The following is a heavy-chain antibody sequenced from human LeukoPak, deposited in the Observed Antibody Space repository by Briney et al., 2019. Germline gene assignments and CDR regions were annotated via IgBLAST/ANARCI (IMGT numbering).Heavy chain of an antibody. J-gene: IGHJ4*02. Sequence: PSETLSLTCTVSGGSISSSSYYWGWIRQPPGKGLEWIGSIYYSGSTYYNPSLKSRVTISVDTSKNQFSLKLSSVTAADTAVYYCAREKYYYDSSGLRYWGQGTLVTVSS. CDR1: GGSISSSSYY. CDR2: IYYSGST. D-gene: IGHD3-22*01. CDR3: AREKYYYDSSGLRY. V-gene: IGHV4-39*07.